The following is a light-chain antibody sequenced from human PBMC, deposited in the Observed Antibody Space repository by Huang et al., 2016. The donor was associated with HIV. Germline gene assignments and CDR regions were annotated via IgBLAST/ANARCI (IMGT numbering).Light chain of an antibody. Sequence: DIQMTQSPSSLSASVGDRVTITCQASQDISNYLNWYQQKPGKATKLLIYDASNLETGVSSRFSGSGSGTDFTFTISSLQPEDIATYYCQQYDNLPRFTFGPGTKVDIK. V-gene: IGKV1-33*01. CDR3: QQYDNLPRFT. J-gene: IGKJ3*01. CDR1: QDISNY. CDR2: DAS.